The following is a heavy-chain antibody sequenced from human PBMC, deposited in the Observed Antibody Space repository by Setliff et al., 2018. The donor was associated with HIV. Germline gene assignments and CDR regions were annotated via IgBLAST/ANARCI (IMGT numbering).Heavy chain of an antibody. J-gene: IGHJ4*02. CDR2: IYPDDSNI. Sequence: GESLKISCQALDYTFTTYWIGWVRQMPGEGLEWMGIIYPDDSNIRYNPSFQNQVTISADKSITTAYLQLTSLKASDTAIYYCARHPTYFHDTSGYYIDYWGQGTLVTVSS. V-gene: IGHV5-51*01. CDR3: ARHPTYFHDTSGYYIDY. D-gene: IGHD3-22*01. CDR1: DYTFTTYW.